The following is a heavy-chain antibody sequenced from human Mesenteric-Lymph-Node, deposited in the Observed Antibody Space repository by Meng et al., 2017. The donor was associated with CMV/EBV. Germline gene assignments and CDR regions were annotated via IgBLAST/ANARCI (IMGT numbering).Heavy chain of an antibody. CDR2: IRHDGSQK. CDR1: GFSLSYYG. Sequence: GESLKISCAASGFSLSYYGMFWVRRAPGKGLEWVTFIRHDGSQKFYVDSVKGRFTISRDNSKNSLYLQMDSLRAEDTAVYYCARDLTGDTVGGAFDIWGQGTMVTVSS. V-gene: IGHV3-30*02. D-gene: IGHD3-16*01. CDR3: ARDLTGDTVGGAFDI. J-gene: IGHJ3*02.